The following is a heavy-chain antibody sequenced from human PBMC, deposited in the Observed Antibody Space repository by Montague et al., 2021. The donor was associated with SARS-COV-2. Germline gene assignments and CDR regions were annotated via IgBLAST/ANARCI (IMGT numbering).Heavy chain of an antibody. V-gene: IGHV4-34*01. CDR1: GGSFSTYS. CDR3: ARLGDGVVPSPILGVGPYYSYYYMDV. Sequence: SETLSLTCVVHGGSFSTYSWNWIRQPPGKGLEWIGEIHHGGSTNXNPSLKSRVTISADTSKNQFSLKLTSVAAADTAVYYCARLGDGVVPSPILGVGPYYSYYYMDVWGKGTTVTVSS. D-gene: IGHD3-10*01. CDR2: IHHGGST. J-gene: IGHJ6*03.